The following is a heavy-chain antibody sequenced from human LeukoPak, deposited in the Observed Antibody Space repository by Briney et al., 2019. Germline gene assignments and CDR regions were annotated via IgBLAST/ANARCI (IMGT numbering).Heavy chain of an antibody. Sequence: PGGSLRLSCASSGFTFTDYAMGWVRQAPGKGLEWVSIISTSGGVTYYADSVKGRFTISRDNSKNTLYLQMNSLRAEDTAVYYCAKDTQWLNYFDYWGQGTLVTVSS. CDR2: ISTSGGVT. D-gene: IGHD6-19*01. V-gene: IGHV3-23*01. J-gene: IGHJ4*02. CDR3: AKDTQWLNYFDY. CDR1: GFTFTDYA.